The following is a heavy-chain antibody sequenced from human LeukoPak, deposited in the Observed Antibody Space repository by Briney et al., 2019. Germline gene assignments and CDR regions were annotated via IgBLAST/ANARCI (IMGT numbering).Heavy chain of an antibody. J-gene: IGHJ4*02. Sequence: GGSLRLSCAASGFTFRDHYMGWVRQAPGQGLAWVSYISSSSHYTNYVVSVRGRFIISRDNVKDSLYLQMNSLRVDDTAIYYCVRETTEGAKDYWGQGTQVTVSS. V-gene: IGHV3-11*05. CDR2: ISSSSHYT. CDR1: GFTFRDHY. D-gene: IGHD1-14*01. CDR3: VRETTEGAKDY.